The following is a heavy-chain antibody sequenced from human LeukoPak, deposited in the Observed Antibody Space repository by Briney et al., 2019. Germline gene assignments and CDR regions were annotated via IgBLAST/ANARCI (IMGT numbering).Heavy chain of an antibody. V-gene: IGHV3-21*01. Sequence: GGSLRLSCAASGFTFSSYSMNWDRQAPGKGLEWVSSISSSSSYIYYADSVKGRFTISRDNAKNSLYLQMNSLRAEDTAVYYCARGRELLDGMDVWGQGTTVTVSS. CDR3: ARGRELLDGMDV. CDR1: GFTFSSYS. D-gene: IGHD1-26*01. J-gene: IGHJ6*02. CDR2: ISSSSSYI.